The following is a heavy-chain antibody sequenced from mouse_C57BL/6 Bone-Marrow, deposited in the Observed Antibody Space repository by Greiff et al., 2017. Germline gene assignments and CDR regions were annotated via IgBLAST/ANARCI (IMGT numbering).Heavy chain of an antibody. J-gene: IGHJ1*03. D-gene: IGHD2-4*01. Sequence: EVQLQESGPGLVKPSQSLSLTCSVTGYSITSGYYWNWIRQFPGNKLEWMGYISYDGSNNYNPSLKNRISITRDTSKNQFFLKLNSVTTEDTATYYCARGYYDYEDWYFDVWGTGTTVTGSS. CDR1: GYSITSGYY. CDR3: ARGYYDYEDWYFDV. CDR2: ISYDGSN. V-gene: IGHV3-6*01.